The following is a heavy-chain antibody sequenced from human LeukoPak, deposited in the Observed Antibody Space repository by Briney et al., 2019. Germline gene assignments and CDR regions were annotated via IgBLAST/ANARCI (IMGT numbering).Heavy chain of an antibody. CDR1: GYTFTSYG. CDR3: ARGLHRYYYYYMDV. CDR2: ISAYNGNT. Sequence: ASVKVSCKASGYTFTSYGISWVRQAPGQGLEWMGWISAYNGNTNYAQKLQGRVTMTTDTSTSTAYMELSSLRSEDTAVYYCARGLHRYYYYYMDVWGKGTTVTVSS. V-gene: IGHV1-18*01. J-gene: IGHJ6*03.